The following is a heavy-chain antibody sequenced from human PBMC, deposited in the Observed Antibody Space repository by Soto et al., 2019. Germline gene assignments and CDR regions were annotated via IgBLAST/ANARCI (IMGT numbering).Heavy chain of an antibody. Sequence: SVKVSCKASGGTFSSYAISWVRQAPGQGLEWMGGIIPIFGTANYAQKFQGRVTITADKSTSTAYMELSSLRSEDTAVYYCARDCGSNLAYCGGDCYQPSFDIWGQGTMVTVSS. CDR2: IIPIFGTA. D-gene: IGHD2-21*02. CDR3: ARDCGSNLAYCGGDCYQPSFDI. J-gene: IGHJ3*02. CDR1: GGTFSSYA. V-gene: IGHV1-69*06.